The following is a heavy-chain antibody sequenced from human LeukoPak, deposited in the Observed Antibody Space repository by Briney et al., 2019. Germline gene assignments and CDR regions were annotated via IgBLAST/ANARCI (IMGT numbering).Heavy chain of an antibody. Sequence: PGGSLRLSCAASGFTFSSYSMNWVRQAPGKGLEWVSSISSSSSYIYYADSVKGRFTTSRDNAKNSLYLQMNSLRAEDTAVYYCARDPWELDYGMDVWGQGTTVTVSS. J-gene: IGHJ6*02. CDR3: ARDPWELDYGMDV. CDR1: GFTFSSYS. V-gene: IGHV3-21*01. CDR2: ISSSSSYI. D-gene: IGHD1-26*01.